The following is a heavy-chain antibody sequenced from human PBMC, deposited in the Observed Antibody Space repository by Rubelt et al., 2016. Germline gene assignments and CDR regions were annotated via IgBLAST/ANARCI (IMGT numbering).Heavy chain of an antibody. D-gene: IGHD3-16*01. Sequence: QVQLQVSGPGLVKPSETLSLTCTVSGGSISGYYWSWIRQPPGKGLEWIGYIYYTESTNYNPSLQGRVTISVDTSTNQVSLKLNAVTSADTAVYYCARRVYADYYYYYLDVWGEGTTVTVSS. V-gene: IGHV4-59*01. J-gene: IGHJ6*03. CDR1: GGSISGYY. CDR2: IYYTEST. CDR3: ARRVYADYYYYYLDV.